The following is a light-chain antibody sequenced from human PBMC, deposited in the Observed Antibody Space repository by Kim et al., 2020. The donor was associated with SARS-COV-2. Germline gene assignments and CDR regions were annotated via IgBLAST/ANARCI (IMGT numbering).Light chain of an antibody. CDR3: QQRYSTPYT. V-gene: IGKV1-39*01. J-gene: IGKJ2*01. CDR2: AAA. CDR1: QSVNQF. Sequence: DIQMTQSPSSLSASVGDRVSITCRASQSVNQFLNWYQQEAGKAPKLLIYAAATLQGGVPSRFSGSGSETEFTLTISSLQAEDFATYYCQQRYSTPYTFGQGTKLEI.